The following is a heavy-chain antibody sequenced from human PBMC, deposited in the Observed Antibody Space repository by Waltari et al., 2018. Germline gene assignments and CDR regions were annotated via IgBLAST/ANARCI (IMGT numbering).Heavy chain of an antibody. CDR3: TSGRWLANFDD. J-gene: IGHJ4*02. V-gene: IGHV3-49*04. Sequence: EGQLVESGGGLVQPGRSLRLSCKGSGFTFSDYDLSGVRQAPGRGLEWVAFIRSKPYGETTEYAASVRGRFTISRDDSENFAYLEMNSLKSEDTALYYCTSGRWLANFDDWGQGALVTVSS. CDR2: IRSKPYGETT. D-gene: IGHD6-19*01. CDR1: GFTFSDYD.